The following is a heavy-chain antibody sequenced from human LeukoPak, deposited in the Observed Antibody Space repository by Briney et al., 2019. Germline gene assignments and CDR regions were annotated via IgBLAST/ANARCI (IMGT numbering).Heavy chain of an antibody. CDR3: ARGQMVAATPSAEYFQH. CDR1: GGSFSGYY. D-gene: IGHD2-15*01. CDR2: INHSGST. J-gene: IGHJ1*01. V-gene: IGHV4-34*01. Sequence: SGTLSLTCAVYGGSFSGYYWSWIRQPPGKGLEWIGEINHSGSTNYDPSLKSRVTISVDTSKNQFSLKLSSVTAADTAVYYCARGQMVAATPSAEYFQHWGQGTLDTVSS.